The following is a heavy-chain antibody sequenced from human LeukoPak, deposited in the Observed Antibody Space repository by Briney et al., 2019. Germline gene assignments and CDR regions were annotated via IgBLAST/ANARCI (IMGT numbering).Heavy chain of an antibody. CDR2: ISSSSSYI. CDR3: ARDSAVVVVPANEAWFDP. Sequence: GGSLRLSCAASGSTFSSYSMNWVRQAPGKGLEWVSSISSSSSYIYYADSVKGRFTISRDNAKNSLYLQMNSLRAEDTAVYYCARDSAVVVVPANEAWFDPWGQGTLVTVSS. V-gene: IGHV3-21*01. D-gene: IGHD2-2*01. CDR1: GSTFSSYS. J-gene: IGHJ5*02.